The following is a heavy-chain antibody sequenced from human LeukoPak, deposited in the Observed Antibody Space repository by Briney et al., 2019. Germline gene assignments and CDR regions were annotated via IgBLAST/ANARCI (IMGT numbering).Heavy chain of an antibody. CDR3: ARDRRYCSGGSCYFDYFFDY. CDR2: ISYGGSIN. D-gene: IGHD2-15*01. Sequence: PGRSLRLACAASGFTFNSYAVHWVRQAPGKGLEWVAVISYGGSINFYSASVKGRFTISRDNSKNTLYLQMNSLRADDTALYFCARDRRYCSGGSCYFDYFFDYWGQGTLVTVSS. CDR1: GFTFNSYA. V-gene: IGHV3-30*04. J-gene: IGHJ4*02.